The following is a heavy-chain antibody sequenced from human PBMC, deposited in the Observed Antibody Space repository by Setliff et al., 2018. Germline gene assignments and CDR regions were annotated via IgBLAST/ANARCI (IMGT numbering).Heavy chain of an antibody. Sequence: LSLTCTVSGGSISSHYWSWIRQPPGKGLEWIGYIYYNGNTNYNPSLKSRVSISVDTSNNQFSLNLYSVTAADTAVYYCARVSYYGSFSYNYYMDVWGKGTTVTVSS. CDR1: GGSISSHY. CDR3: ARVSYYGSFSYNYYMDV. V-gene: IGHV4-59*11. CDR2: IYYNGNT. J-gene: IGHJ6*03. D-gene: IGHD3-10*01.